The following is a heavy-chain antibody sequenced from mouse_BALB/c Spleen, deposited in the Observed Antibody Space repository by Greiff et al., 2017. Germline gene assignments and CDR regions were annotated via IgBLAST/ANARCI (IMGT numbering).Heavy chain of an antibody. J-gene: IGHJ2*01. Sequence: QVQLQQSGPGLVAPSQSLSITCTVSGFSLTGYGVNWVRQPPGKGLEWLGMIWGDGSTDYNSALKSRLSISKDNSKSQVFLKMNSLQTDDTARYYCARTYYYGSSYFDYWGQGTTLTVSS. CDR2: IWGDGST. CDR1: GFSLTGYG. CDR3: ARTYYYGSSYFDY. V-gene: IGHV2-6-7*01. D-gene: IGHD1-1*01.